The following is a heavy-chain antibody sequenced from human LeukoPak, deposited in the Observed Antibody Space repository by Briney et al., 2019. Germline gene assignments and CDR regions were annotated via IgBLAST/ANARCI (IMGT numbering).Heavy chain of an antibody. J-gene: IGHJ3*02. CDR1: GDSISSGGYS. V-gene: IGHV4-30-4*07. CDR2: IHDSGST. Sequence: SETLSLTCAVSGDSISSGGYSWSWIRQTPGKGLEWIAYIHDSGSTYNNPSLKTRLSISIDTSKNQFSLKLNSVSAADTAVYYCASTYSLYDAFDIWGQGTMVTVSS. CDR3: ASTYSLYDAFDI. D-gene: IGHD1-26*01.